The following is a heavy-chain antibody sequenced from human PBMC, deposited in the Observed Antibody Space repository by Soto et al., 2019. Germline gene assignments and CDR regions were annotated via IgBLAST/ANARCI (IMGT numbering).Heavy chain of an antibody. CDR3: TRPGSIAAAGTDYYYGMDV. CDR2: IRSKANSYAT. V-gene: IGHV3-73*01. D-gene: IGHD6-13*01. J-gene: IGHJ6*02. Sequence: GGSLRLSCAASGFTFSGSAMHWVRQASGKGLEWVGRIRSKANSYATAYAASVKGRFTISRDDSKNTAYLQMNSLKTEDTAVYYCTRPGSIAAAGTDYYYGMDVLGQGTTVTVSS. CDR1: GFTFSGSA.